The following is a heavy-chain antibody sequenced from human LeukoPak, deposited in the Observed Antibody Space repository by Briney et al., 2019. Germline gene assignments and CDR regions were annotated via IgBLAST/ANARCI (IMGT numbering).Heavy chain of an antibody. CDR2: IYYSGST. CDR1: GGSISSSSYY. CDR3: ARTRRTYYYMDV. Sequence: SETLSLTCTVSGGSISSSSYYWGWIRQPPGKGLEWIGSIYYSGSTYYNPSLKSRVTISVDTSKNQFSLKLSSVTAADTAVYYCARTRRTYYYMDVWGKGTTVTISS. V-gene: IGHV4-39*07. J-gene: IGHJ6*03.